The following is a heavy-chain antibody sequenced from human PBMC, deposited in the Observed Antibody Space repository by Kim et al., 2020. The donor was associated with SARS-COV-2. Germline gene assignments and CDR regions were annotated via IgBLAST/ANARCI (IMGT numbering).Heavy chain of an antibody. V-gene: IGHV1-3*04. Sequence: ASVKVSCKTSGYIFTNYAIHWVRQAPGQGLEWMGYINIGNGDTRYSQNFQGRVSLTTDTSASTAYMELISLRSDDSVVYYCARNILRTTTLDYWGQGTLVTVSS. J-gene: IGHJ4*02. CDR2: INIGNGDT. D-gene: IGHD5-12*01. CDR3: ARNILRTTTLDY. CDR1: GYIFTNYA.